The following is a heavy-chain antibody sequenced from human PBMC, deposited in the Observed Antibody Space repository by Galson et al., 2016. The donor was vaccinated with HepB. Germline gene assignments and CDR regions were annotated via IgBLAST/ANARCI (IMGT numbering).Heavy chain of an antibody. D-gene: IGHD6-13*01. J-gene: IGHJ6*01. CDR1: GFTFSTYA. CDR2: ISGGNT. Sequence: SLRLSCAASGFTFSTYAMSWVRQAPGKGLEWVSLISGGNTYYADSVRGRFTISRDNSKNTLYLQMNSLRAEDTAVYYCAKVLPYSAGHGMDVRGQGTTVTASS. CDR3: AKVLPYSAGHGMDV. V-gene: IGHV3-23*01.